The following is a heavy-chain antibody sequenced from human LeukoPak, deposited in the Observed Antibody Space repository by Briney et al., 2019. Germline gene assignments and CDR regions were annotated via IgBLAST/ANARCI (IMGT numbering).Heavy chain of an antibody. CDR3: ARSNNGGWGYCDY. CDR1: GFTFSSYV. D-gene: IGHD3-16*01. Sequence: GGSLRLSCAASGFTFSSYVMHWVRQAPGKGLEWVAVIWYDGFNKYYADSVKGRFTISRDNSKNTLYVQMSSLRAEDTAAYYCARSNNGGWGYCDYWGQGSLVTVSS. V-gene: IGHV3-33*01. CDR2: IWYDGFNK. J-gene: IGHJ4*02.